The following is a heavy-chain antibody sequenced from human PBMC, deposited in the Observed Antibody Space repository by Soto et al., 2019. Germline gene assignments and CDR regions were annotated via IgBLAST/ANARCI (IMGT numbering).Heavy chain of an antibody. CDR3: ARVGKLELQGGAFDI. D-gene: IGHD1-7*01. CDR1: GGSISTYY. CDR2: IYTSGSS. J-gene: IGHJ3*02. Sequence: SDSLSISSTVSGGSISTYYWIWIRQPAGKGLEWIGRIYTSGSSNYKPSLKSRVTMSVDTSKNQFSLKLSSVTAADTAVYYCARVGKLELQGGAFDIWGQGTMVTVSS. V-gene: IGHV4-4*07.